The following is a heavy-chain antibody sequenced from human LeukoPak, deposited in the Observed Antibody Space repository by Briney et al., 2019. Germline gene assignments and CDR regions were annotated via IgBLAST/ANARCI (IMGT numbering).Heavy chain of an antibody. V-gene: IGHV4-38-2*02. CDR1: GYSISSGYY. CDR2: IYHSGST. Sequence: SETLSLTCTVSGYSISSGYYWGWIRQPPGKGLEWIGSIYHSGSTYYNPSLKSRVTISVDTSKNQFSLKLSSVTAADTAVYYCARRTAYMSDWRGAFDIWGQGTMVTVSS. CDR3: ARRTAYMSDWRGAFDI. D-gene: IGHD2-21*02. J-gene: IGHJ3*02.